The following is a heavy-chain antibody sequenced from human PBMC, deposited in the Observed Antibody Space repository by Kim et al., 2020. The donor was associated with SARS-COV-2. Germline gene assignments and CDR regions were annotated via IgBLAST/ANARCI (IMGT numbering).Heavy chain of an antibody. CDR3: AKCFCSGGGCYSCYCYFDL. J-gene: IGHJ2*01. V-gene: IGHV3-23*01. CDR2: ISGSGGST. D-gene: IGHD2-15*01. CDR1: GFTFSNYA. Sequence: GGSLRLSCAASGFTFSNYAMSWVRQAPGKGLEWVSGISGSGGSTYYADSVKGRFTISRDNSKNTLYLQMNSLRAEDTAVYYCAKCFCSGGGCYSCYCYFDLWGGGTLVSVSS.